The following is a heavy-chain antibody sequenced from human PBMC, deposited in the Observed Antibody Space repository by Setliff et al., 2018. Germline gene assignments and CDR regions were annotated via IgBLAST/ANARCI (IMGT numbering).Heavy chain of an antibody. J-gene: IGHJ3*02. Sequence: GESLMPSRKGPGYTFTNYWIGWVRQMPGKGLEWMGIIYPGDSDTRYSPSFQGQVTISADKSISIAYLQWSSLKASDAAMYYCARQAISGSDAFDIWGQGTLVTVSS. CDR1: GYTFTNYW. CDR2: IYPGDSDT. V-gene: IGHV5-51*01. CDR3: ARQAISGSDAFDI. D-gene: IGHD3-3*01.